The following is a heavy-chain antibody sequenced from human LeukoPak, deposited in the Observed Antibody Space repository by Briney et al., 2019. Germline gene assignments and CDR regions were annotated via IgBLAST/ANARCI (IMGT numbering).Heavy chain of an antibody. Sequence: ASVKVSCKASGYTFTSYGISWVRQAPGQGLEWMGWINPSSGGTNYAQKFQGRVTMTRDTSIRTAYMELSRLRSDDTAVYYCARASAITGSTETFDPWGQGTLVTVSS. CDR2: INPSSGGT. D-gene: IGHD1-20*01. CDR1: GYTFTSYG. V-gene: IGHV1-2*02. J-gene: IGHJ5*02. CDR3: ARASAITGSTETFDP.